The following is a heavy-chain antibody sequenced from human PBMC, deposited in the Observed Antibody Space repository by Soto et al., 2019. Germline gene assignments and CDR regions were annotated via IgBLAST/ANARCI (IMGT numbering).Heavy chain of an antibody. CDR1: GFAFSSYV. V-gene: IGHV3-23*01. J-gene: IGHJ4*02. CDR2: ITGSGGGT. Sequence: EVQLLESGGGLVQPGETLRLSCAASGFAFSSYVMSWVRQAPVKGLEWVSAITGSGGGTYSADSVKGRFTISRDNSKNTLYLQMSSLRVEDTAVYYCAKGGAAVGPRYYFAYWGQGTLVTVSS. D-gene: IGHD6-13*01. CDR3: AKGGAAVGPRYYFAY.